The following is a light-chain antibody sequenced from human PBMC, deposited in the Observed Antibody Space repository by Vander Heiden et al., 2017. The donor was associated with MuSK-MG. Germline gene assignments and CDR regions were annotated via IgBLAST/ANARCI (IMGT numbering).Light chain of an antibody. J-gene: IGKJ3*01. CDR2: GAS. V-gene: IGKV4-1*01. CDR3: QQDVSVPFT. CDR1: QSVLYNPNSKSY. Sequence: DTVLTHSPRSLSLSLGEGPTINCKSSQSVLYNPNSKSYLAWYQQKAGQPPKLLIYGASTRESGVPDRFSGSGSGTDFTLTISSLQSEDVALYYCQQDVSVPFTFGHGTKVAVK.